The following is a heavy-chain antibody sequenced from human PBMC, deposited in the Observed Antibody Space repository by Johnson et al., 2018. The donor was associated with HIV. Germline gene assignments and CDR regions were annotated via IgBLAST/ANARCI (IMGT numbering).Heavy chain of an antibody. J-gene: IGHJ3*01. V-gene: IGHV3-20*04. D-gene: IGHD3-22*01. CDR1: GFSFNDYG. Sequence: VQLVESGGSVVRPGGSLRLSCAASGFSFNDYGMNWVRQVPGKGLEWVSGINWNGDSIGYVDSVKGRFTVSRENAKNSLYLQMNSLRAGDTAAYYCARAGDYYDLSGYLTRPRAFDVWGQGTMVTVSS. CDR3: ARAGDYYDLSGYLTRPRAFDV. CDR2: INWNGDSI.